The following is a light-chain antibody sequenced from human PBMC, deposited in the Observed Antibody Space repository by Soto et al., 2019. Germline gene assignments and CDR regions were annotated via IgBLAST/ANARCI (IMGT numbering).Light chain of an antibody. J-gene: IGKJ5*01. CDR3: QQYGTSGT. CDR1: QSVSRSY. CDR2: GAS. Sequence: ETVLTQSPGSLSLSPGERATLSCRASQSVSRSYLAWYQQKPGEAPRLLIYGASNRATGVPDRFSGSGSGTDFTLTISRLEPEDSAVYYCQQYGTSGTFGQGTRLEIK. V-gene: IGKV3-20*01.